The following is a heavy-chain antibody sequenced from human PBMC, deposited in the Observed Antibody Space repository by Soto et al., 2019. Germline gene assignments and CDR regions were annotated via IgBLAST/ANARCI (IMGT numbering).Heavy chain of an antibody. CDR1: GFTFSDFA. V-gene: IGHV3-23*01. CDR3: AKMEGMDPWAYSFDY. D-gene: IGHD2-2*03. J-gene: IGHJ4*02. Sequence: EVQVLESGGGLVQPGGSLRLSCAATGFTFSDFAMSWVRLAPGKGLEWVSRIYGGGNGPHYADSVKGRVTISRDNSKNTLYLQMNSLRAEDTAVYYCAKMEGMDPWAYSFDYWGQGTLVTVSS. CDR2: IYGGGNGP.